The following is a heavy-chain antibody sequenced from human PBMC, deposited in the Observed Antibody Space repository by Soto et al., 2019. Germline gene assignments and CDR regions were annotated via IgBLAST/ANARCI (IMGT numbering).Heavy chain of an antibody. CDR1: GFTFSSYS. CDR2: ISSGGSTI. CDR3: PRRYGDYEGDDY. D-gene: IGHD4-17*01. Sequence: DVQLVESGGALVQPGGSLRLSCAASGFTFSSYSMNWVRQAPGKGLEWVSYISSGGSTIYYADSVKGRFNISRDNAKNSLFLQMNSLREEDTAVYYCPRRYGDYEGDDYLGQGTLVTVSS. J-gene: IGHJ4*02. V-gene: IGHV3-48*02.